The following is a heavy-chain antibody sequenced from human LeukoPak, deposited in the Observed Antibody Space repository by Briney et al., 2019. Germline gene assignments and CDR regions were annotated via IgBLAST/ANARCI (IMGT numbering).Heavy chain of an antibody. Sequence: GASVKVSCKASGGTFSSYAISWVRQAPGQGLEWMGGIIPIFGTANYAQKFQGRVTITADESTSTAYMELSSLRSEDTAVYYCASSSGWYGKEFDYWGQGTLVTVSS. CDR2: IIPIFGTA. D-gene: IGHD6-19*01. CDR1: GGTFSSYA. CDR3: ASSSGWYGKEFDY. J-gene: IGHJ4*02. V-gene: IGHV1-69*01.